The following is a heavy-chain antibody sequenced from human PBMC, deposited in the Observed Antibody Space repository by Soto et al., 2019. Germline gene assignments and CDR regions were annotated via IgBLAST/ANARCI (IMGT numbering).Heavy chain of an antibody. D-gene: IGHD3-22*01. V-gene: IGHV4-61*01. J-gene: IGHJ3*02. Sequence: QVQLQASGPGLVKPSETLSLTCTVSGGSVSSGSYYWSWIRQPPGKGLEWIVYIYYSGSTNYNPSRKGRVPISVDTSKNQFSLKLSSVTAADTAVYYWARYGYYADSSGLGAFDIWGQGTMVTVSS. CDR2: IYYSGST. CDR1: GGSVSSGSYY. CDR3: ARYGYYADSSGLGAFDI.